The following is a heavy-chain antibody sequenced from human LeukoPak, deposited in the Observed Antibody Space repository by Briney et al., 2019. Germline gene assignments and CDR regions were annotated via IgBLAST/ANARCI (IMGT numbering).Heavy chain of an antibody. V-gene: IGHV4-59*08. CDR3: AGQADYYYMDV. CDR2: IYYSGST. CDR1: GGSLSSYY. Sequence: SETLSLTCTVSGGSLSSYYWSWIRQPPGKGLEWIGYIYYSGSTNYNPSLKSRVTISVDTSKNQFSLKLSSVTAADTAVYYCAGQADYYYMDVWGKGTTVTVSS. J-gene: IGHJ6*03.